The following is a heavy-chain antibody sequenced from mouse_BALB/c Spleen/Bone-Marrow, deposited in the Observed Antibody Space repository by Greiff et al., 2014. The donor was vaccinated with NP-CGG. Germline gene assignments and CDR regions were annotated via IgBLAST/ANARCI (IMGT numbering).Heavy chain of an antibody. D-gene: IGHD2-3*01. CDR3: ARGRGGYYEFAY. Sequence: EVQLVESGGGLVKPGGSLKLSCAASGFTFSNYVMSWVRQTPEKRLEWVASITSGGSTYYPDSVKGRFTISRDNARNILYLQVSSLRSEDAAMYYCARGRGGYYEFAYWGQGTLVTVSA. J-gene: IGHJ3*01. CDR2: ITSGGST. CDR1: GFTFSNYV. V-gene: IGHV5-6-5*01.